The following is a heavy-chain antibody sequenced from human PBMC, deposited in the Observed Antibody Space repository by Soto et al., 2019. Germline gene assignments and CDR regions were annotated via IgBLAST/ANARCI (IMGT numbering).Heavy chain of an antibody. V-gene: IGHV4-30-4*01. Sequence: PSETLSLTCTVSGGSIGVGDYYWSWIRQPPGKGLEWIGYIYYSGSTYYNPSLKSRVTISVDTSKNQFSLKLSSVTAADTAVYYCARRPQDCSGGRCYLYFHHWGQGTLVTVSS. CDR3: ARRPQDCSGGRCYLYFHH. CDR1: GGSIGVGDYY. D-gene: IGHD2-15*01. J-gene: IGHJ1*01. CDR2: IYYSGST.